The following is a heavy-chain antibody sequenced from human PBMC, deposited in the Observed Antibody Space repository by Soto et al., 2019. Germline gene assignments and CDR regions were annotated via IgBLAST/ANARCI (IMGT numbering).Heavy chain of an antibody. CDR2: VSHDGRNT. CDR3: AKGGRQWLVTSDFNY. J-gene: IGHJ4*02. V-gene: IGHV3-30*18. Sequence: VQLVESGGGLAKPGRSLRLSGAASGFTFSDYAMHWVPQAPGKGLEWVAVVSHDGRNTHYADSVKGRFTISRDSSKKTVSLEMTSLRAEDTAVYYCAKGGRQWLVTSDFNYWGQGALVTVSS. CDR1: GFTFSDYA. D-gene: IGHD6-19*01.